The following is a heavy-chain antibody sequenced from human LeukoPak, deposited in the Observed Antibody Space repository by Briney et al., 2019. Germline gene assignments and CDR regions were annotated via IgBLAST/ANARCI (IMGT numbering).Heavy chain of an antibody. CDR2: IIPILGIA. D-gene: IGHD3-3*01. Sequence: SVKVSCKASGGTFSSYAISWVRQAPGQGLEWMGRIIPILGIANYAQKFQGRVTITADKSTSTAYMELSSLRSDDTAVYYCARGLTLDFWSGYLPDYWGQGTLVTVSS. CDR1: GGTFSSYA. CDR3: ARGLTLDFWSGYLPDY. V-gene: IGHV1-69*04. J-gene: IGHJ4*02.